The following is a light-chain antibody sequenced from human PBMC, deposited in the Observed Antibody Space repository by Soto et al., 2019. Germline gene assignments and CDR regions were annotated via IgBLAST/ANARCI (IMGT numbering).Light chain of an antibody. CDR1: QSINTW. CDR2: KAS. Sequence: DIQMTQSPSTLSASVGDRVTITCRASQSINTWLAWYQQTPGKTPKLLIYKASSLESGVPSRFSGSGSGTEFTLTISSLQPDGFATYYCQQYNNYPYTFGQGTKLEIK. J-gene: IGKJ2*01. CDR3: QQYNNYPYT. V-gene: IGKV1-5*03.